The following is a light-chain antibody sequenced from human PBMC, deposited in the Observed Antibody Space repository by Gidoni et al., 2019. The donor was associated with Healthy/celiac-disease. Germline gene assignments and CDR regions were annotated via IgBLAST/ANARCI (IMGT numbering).Light chain of an antibody. Sequence: QSVMKQPPSVSGAPGQRVNISCTGSSSNIGAGYDVHWYPQLPGTAPKLPIYGNSNRPSGVPDRFSGSKSGTSASLAITGLQAEDEADYYCQSYDSSLSGPLFGGGTKLTVL. CDR1: SSNIGAGYD. CDR2: GNS. J-gene: IGLJ3*02. V-gene: IGLV1-40*01. CDR3: QSYDSSLSGPL.